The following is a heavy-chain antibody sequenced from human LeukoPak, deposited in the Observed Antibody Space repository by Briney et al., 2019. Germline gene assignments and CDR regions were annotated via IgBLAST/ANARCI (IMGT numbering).Heavy chain of an antibody. Sequence: PGGSLRLSCVASGFTFSNYAIHWVRQAPGKGLEWVAVTSYDGSIKYYADSVKGRFTISRDNSKNTLYLQMNSLRAEDTAVYYCARQAAGTDHWGQGTLVTVSS. V-gene: IGHV3-30-3*01. CDR1: GFTFSNYA. D-gene: IGHD6-13*01. CDR3: ARQAAGTDH. J-gene: IGHJ4*02. CDR2: TSYDGSIK.